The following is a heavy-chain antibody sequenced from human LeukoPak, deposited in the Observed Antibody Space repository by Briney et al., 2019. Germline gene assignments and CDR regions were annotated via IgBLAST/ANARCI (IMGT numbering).Heavy chain of an antibody. D-gene: IGHD3/OR15-3a*01. CDR3: ARALPTVERDLFDY. J-gene: IGHJ4*02. V-gene: IGHV3-20*04. Sequence: PGGSLRLSCAASGFTFDDYGMSWARQAPGKGLEWVSGINWNGGSTGYADSVKGRFTISRDNAKNSLYLQMNSLRAEDTALYYCARALPTVERDLFDYWGQGTLVTVSS. CDR2: INWNGGST. CDR1: GFTFDDYG.